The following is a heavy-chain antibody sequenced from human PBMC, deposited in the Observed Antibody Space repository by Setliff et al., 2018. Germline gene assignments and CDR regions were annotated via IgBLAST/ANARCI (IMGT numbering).Heavy chain of an antibody. Sequence: GGSLRLSCVASGLPFSNSNMSWVRQAPGGGLEWVSSISSISNYIYYADSVKGRFTISRDNAENSLYLQMTSLRAEDTAVYYCARSPGWIPWFDYWGQGILVTVSS. V-gene: IGHV3-21*01. D-gene: IGHD5-18*01. CDR1: GLPFSNSN. CDR2: ISSISNYI. CDR3: ARSPGWIPWFDY. J-gene: IGHJ4*02.